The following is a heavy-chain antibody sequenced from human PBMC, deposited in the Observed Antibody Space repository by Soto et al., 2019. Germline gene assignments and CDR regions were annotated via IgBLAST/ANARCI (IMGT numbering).Heavy chain of an antibody. V-gene: IGHV1-69*02. Sequence: ASVKVSCKASGGTFSSYTISWVRQAPGQGLEWMGRIIPILGIANYAQKFQGRVTITADKSTSTAYMELSSLRSEDTAVYYCARSLSLGEYPFDYWGQGTLVTVPS. D-gene: IGHD3-16*01. CDR2: IIPILGIA. J-gene: IGHJ4*02. CDR3: ARSLSLGEYPFDY. CDR1: GGTFSSYT.